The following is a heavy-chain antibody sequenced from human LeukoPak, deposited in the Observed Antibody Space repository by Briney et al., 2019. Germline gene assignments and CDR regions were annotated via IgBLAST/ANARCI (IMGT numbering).Heavy chain of an antibody. Sequence: ASVKVSCKASGYTFTSYYMHWVRQAPGQGLEWMGIINPSGGGTSYAQKFQGRVTMTRDTSTSTVYMELSSLRSEDTAVYYCARDLIGDAPFDYGGQGTLVTVSS. V-gene: IGHV1-46*01. CDR2: INPSGGGT. D-gene: IGHD2-21*02. CDR1: GYTFTSYY. J-gene: IGHJ4*02. CDR3: ARDLIGDAPFDY.